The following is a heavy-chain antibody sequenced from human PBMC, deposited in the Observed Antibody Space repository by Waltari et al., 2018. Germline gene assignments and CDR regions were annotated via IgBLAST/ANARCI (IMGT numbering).Heavy chain of an antibody. V-gene: IGHV4-38-2*01. CDR3: ARNSSGWSFDS. D-gene: IGHD6-19*01. J-gene: IGHJ4*02. CDR1: GYSISSGYS. Sequence: QVKLQESGPGLVKPSETLSLNGAVSGYSISSGYSWGWIRKPPGKGVEWIGGIYHSGSTYYTPSLKSRVSISMDTSKNQFSRKLNSVTAADTAVYYCARNSSGWSFDSWGQGTLVTVSS. CDR2: IYHSGST.